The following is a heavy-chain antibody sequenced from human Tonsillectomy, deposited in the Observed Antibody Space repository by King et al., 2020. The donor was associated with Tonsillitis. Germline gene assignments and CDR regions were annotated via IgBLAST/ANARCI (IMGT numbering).Heavy chain of an antibody. D-gene: IGHD3-22*01. Sequence: VQLVESGGGLVKPGGSLRLSFAASGFTFSDAWMTWFTQAPGEGVVWVGRIQSKTDGWATDYAAPVKGIFTLSRDDSKNTLDLQMNSLKTEDTAVYYCTTSYYYDSSAYGKWGQGTLVTVSS. CDR3: TTSYYYDSSAYGK. CDR1: GFTFSDAW. V-gene: IGHV3-15*01. CDR2: IQSKTDGWAT. J-gene: IGHJ4*02.